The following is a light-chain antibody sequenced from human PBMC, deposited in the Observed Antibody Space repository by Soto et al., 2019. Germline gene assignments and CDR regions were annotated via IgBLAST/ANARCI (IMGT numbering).Light chain of an antibody. CDR1: SSDVGGYND. CDR3: TSYTTSSPYLV. Sequence: QSALTQPASVSGSPGQSITISCTGTSSDVGGYNDVAWYQHHPGKAPKLMIYDVTNRPSGVSNRFSGSKSGNTASLTISGVQAEDEADYYCTSYTTSSPYLVFGGGTKLTVL. CDR2: DVT. J-gene: IGLJ3*02. V-gene: IGLV2-14*03.